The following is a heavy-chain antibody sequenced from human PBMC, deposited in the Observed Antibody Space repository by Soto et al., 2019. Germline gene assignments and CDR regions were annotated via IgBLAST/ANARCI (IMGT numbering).Heavy chain of an antibody. CDR2: INSDGSST. Sequence: GGSLRLSCAASGFTFSSYWMHWVRQAPGKGLVWVSRINSDGSSTSYADSVKGRFTISRDNAKNTLYLQMNGLRAEDTAVYYCARVGYSYGPHANWFDPWGQGTLVTV. CDR1: GFTFSSYW. V-gene: IGHV3-74*01. J-gene: IGHJ5*02. D-gene: IGHD5-18*01. CDR3: ARVGYSYGPHANWFDP.